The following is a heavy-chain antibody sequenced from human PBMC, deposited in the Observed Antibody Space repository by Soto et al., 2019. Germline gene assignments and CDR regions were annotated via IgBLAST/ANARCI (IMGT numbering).Heavy chain of an antibody. CDR1: GFTFSSYA. Sequence: GGSLRLSCAASGFTFSSYAMSWVRQAPGKGLEWVSAISGSGGSTYYADSVKGRFTISRDNTKNTLYLQMNSLRAEDTAVSYCAKMIYYDFWSGAYYFDYWGQGTLVTVSS. D-gene: IGHD3-3*01. CDR2: ISGSGGST. J-gene: IGHJ4*02. CDR3: AKMIYYDFWSGAYYFDY. V-gene: IGHV3-23*01.